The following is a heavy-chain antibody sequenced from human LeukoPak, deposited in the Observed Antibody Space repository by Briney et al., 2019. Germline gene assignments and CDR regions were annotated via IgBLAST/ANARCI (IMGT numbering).Heavy chain of an antibody. CDR2: INPNSGGT. Sequence: ASVKVSCKASGYTFTGYYMHWVRQAPGQGLEWMGWINPNSGGTNYAQKFRGRVTMTRDTSISTAYMELSRLRSDDTAVYYCARETMVRGVIIMNYGMDVWGQGTTVTVSS. CDR1: GYTFTGYY. CDR3: ARETMVRGVIIMNYGMDV. D-gene: IGHD3-10*01. V-gene: IGHV1-2*02. J-gene: IGHJ6*02.